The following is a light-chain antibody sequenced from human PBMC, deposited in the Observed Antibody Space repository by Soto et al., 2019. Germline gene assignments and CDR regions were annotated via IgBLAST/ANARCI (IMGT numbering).Light chain of an antibody. CDR1: QSVDTC. Sequence: DIQMTQSPSTLSASVGDRVTITCRASQSVDTCLAWYQQKPGKAPHLLIYKASSLETGVPSRFSGSGSVTESTPTISSLQPDDSATYYCQQFYRYPWTFGQGTKVEIK. V-gene: IGKV1-5*03. CDR3: QQFYRYPWT. J-gene: IGKJ1*01. CDR2: KAS.